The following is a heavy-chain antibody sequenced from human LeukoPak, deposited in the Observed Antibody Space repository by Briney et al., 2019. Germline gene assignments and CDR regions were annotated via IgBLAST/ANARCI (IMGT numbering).Heavy chain of an antibody. J-gene: IGHJ5*02. D-gene: IGHD6-13*01. V-gene: IGHV3-48*01. Sequence: GGSLRLSCAASGFTFSSYSMNWVRQAPGKGLEWVSYISSSSTIYYADSVKGRFTISRDNAKNSLYLQMNSLRAEDTAVYYCASTIAAGGWFDPWGQGTLVTVSS. CDR2: ISSSSTI. CDR3: ASTIAAGGWFDP. CDR1: GFTFSSYS.